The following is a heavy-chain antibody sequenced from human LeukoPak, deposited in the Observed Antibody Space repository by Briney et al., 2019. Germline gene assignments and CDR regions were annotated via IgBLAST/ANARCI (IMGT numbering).Heavy chain of an antibody. CDR1: GGSISSSNYY. V-gene: IGHV4-39*07. CDR3: ARLPGDYDILTGYYMTWFDP. Sequence: SETLSLTCIVSGGSISSSNYYWGWIRQSPGKGLEWIGSIYSRGSTYYNPSLKSRVIVSSDMSKNQFSLMLNSVTAADTAVYYCARLPGDYDILTGYYMTWFDPWGQGTLVTVSS. D-gene: IGHD3-9*01. J-gene: IGHJ5*02. CDR2: IYSRGST.